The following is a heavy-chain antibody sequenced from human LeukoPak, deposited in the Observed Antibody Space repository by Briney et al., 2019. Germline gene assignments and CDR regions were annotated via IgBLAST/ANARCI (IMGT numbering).Heavy chain of an antibody. CDR2: ISGSGGST. V-gene: IGHV3-23*01. J-gene: IGHJ6*02. Sequence: GGSLRLSCAASGFTFSTYAMTWVRGAPGKGLEWVSAISGSGGSTYYADSVRGRFTISRDNSKNTLYLQMNSLRAEDTAVYYCATDRGYAMDVWGRGTTVTVSS. CDR1: GFTFSTYA. CDR3: ATDRGYAMDV.